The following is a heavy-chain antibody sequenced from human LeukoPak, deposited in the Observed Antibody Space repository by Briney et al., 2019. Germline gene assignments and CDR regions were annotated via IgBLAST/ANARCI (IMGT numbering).Heavy chain of an antibody. CDR2: TSSSSSTI. V-gene: IGHV3-48*01. CDR3: TKGDYYYDSSGHYLEYFQY. D-gene: IGHD3-22*01. CDR1: GLTFSGCS. Sequence: GGSLRLSFAASGLTFSGCSMNWFRQAPGKGLEWVSYTSSSSSTIYYADSVKGRFTISRDNAKNALYLQMNSLRAEDTAVYYCTKGDYYYDSSGHYLEYFQYWGQGALVTVSS. J-gene: IGHJ1*01.